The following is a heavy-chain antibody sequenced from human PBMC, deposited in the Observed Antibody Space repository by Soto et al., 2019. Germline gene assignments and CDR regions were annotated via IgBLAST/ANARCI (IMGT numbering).Heavy chain of an antibody. J-gene: IGHJ3*02. D-gene: IGHD2-8*01. CDR1: GFTASSHY. Sequence: EVQLVETGGDLIQPGGSLRLSCAASGFTASSHYMWWLRQAPGKGLEWVSVIDGAGSINYADSVKGRFTISRDSSKNMVYFQMDSLRAEDTAVYYCARGLNGALDIWGQGTMVTVSS. CDR2: IDGAGSI. CDR3: ARGLNGALDI. V-gene: IGHV3-53*02.